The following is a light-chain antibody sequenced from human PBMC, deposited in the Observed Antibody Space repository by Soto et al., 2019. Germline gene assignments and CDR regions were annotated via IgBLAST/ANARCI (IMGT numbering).Light chain of an antibody. Sequence: DIQMTQSPSTLSASVGDRVTITCRASQSISSWLAWYQQKPGKAPKLLIYDASSLERGVPSRFSSSGSGTEFTLTISSLHPDDFATYYCQHDNSYSWTFGQGTKVEIK. CDR1: QSISSW. CDR3: QHDNSYSWT. CDR2: DAS. J-gene: IGKJ1*01. V-gene: IGKV1-5*01.